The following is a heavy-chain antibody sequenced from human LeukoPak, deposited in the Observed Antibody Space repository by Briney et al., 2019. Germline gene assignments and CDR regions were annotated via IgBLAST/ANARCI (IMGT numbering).Heavy chain of an antibody. CDR3: ARVQGALLWFGELGTDAFDI. J-gene: IGHJ3*02. CDR1: GFTISSYS. Sequence: GGSLRPSCAASGFTISSYSMNWVRQAPGKGLEWVSSISSSSSYIYYADSVKGRFTISRDNAKNSLYLQMNSLRAEDTAVYYCARVQGALLWFGELGTDAFDIWGQGTMVTVSS. V-gene: IGHV3-21*01. CDR2: ISSSSSYI. D-gene: IGHD3-10*01.